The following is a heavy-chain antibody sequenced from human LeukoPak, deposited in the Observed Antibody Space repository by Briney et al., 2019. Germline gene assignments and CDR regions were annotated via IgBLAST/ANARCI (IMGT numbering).Heavy chain of an antibody. V-gene: IGHV3-30*01. J-gene: IGHJ6*03. CDR2: ISYDGSNK. CDR3: ARAGGFLEWSHYYMDV. D-gene: IGHD3-3*01. Sequence: PGGSLRLSCAASGFTFSSYAMHWVRQAPGKGLEWVAVISYDGSNKYYADSVKGRFTISRDNSKNTLYLQMNSLRAEDTAVYYCARAGGFLEWSHYYMDVWGKGTTVTVSS. CDR1: GFTFSSYA.